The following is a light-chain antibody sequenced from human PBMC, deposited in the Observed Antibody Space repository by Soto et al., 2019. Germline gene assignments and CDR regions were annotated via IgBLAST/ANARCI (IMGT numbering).Light chain of an antibody. V-gene: IGKV3-20*01. CDR2: GAS. CDR1: QGVNRYY. J-gene: IGKJ4*01. Sequence: ENVLTQSPGTLSLSPGERATLSCRASQGVNRYYLAWYQQKPGQAPRLLISGASTRATGIPDRFSGSGSGTDFTLTISRLEPEDFAVYYCQQYSNWPPLTFGGGT. CDR3: QQYSNWPPLT.